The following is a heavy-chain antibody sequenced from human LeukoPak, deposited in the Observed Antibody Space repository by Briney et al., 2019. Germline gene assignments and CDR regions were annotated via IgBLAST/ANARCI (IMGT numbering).Heavy chain of an antibody. J-gene: IGHJ6*02. D-gene: IGHD5-24*01. Sequence: GASVKVSCKASGGTCSSYTISWVRQAPGQGLEWMGRIIPILGIANYAQKFQGRVTITADKSTSTAYMELSSLRSEDTAVYYCARDHEMGGMDVWGQGTTVTVSS. CDR3: ARDHEMGGMDV. V-gene: IGHV1-69*04. CDR2: IIPILGIA. CDR1: GGTCSSYT.